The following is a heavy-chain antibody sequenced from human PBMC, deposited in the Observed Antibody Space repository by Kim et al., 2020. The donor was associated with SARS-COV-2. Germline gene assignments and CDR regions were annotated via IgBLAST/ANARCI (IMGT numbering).Heavy chain of an antibody. V-gene: IGHV4-61*07. CDR3: ARHTAMVTYHAFDI. J-gene: IGHJ3*02. D-gene: IGHD5-18*01. Sequence: PSLKRRVTISVDTSKNQFSLKLSSVTAADTAVYYCARHTAMVTYHAFDIWGQGTMVTVSS.